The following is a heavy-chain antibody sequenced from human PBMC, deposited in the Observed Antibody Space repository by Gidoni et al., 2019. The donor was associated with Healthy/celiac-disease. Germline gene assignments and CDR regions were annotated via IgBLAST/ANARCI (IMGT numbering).Heavy chain of an antibody. J-gene: IGHJ6*02. D-gene: IGHD2-15*01. Sequence: QMQLVQSGPEVKKPGTSVKVSCKASGFTFTSSAVPWVRQARGQRLEWIGWIVVGSGNTNYAQKFQERVTITRDMSTSTAYMELSSLRSEDTAVYYCAAGLLNGMDVWGQGTTVTVSS. CDR1: GFTFTSSA. V-gene: IGHV1-58*01. CDR3: AAGLLNGMDV. CDR2: IVVGSGNT.